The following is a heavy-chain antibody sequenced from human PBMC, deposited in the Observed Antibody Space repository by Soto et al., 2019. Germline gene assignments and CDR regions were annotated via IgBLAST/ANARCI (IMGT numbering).Heavy chain of an antibody. CDR2: ISYDGNNK. CDR1: GFTFSNYG. D-gene: IGHD2-2*01. CDR3: AKDDQRTSRFEY. Sequence: QVQLVESGGGVAQPGRSLSLSCAASGFTFSNYGMHWVRQAPGKGLEWVAVISYDGNNKYYVDSVKGRFTISRDNSKNTLYLQMNSMRAEDTAVYYCAKDDQRTSRFEYWGQGTLVTVSS. J-gene: IGHJ4*02. V-gene: IGHV3-30*18.